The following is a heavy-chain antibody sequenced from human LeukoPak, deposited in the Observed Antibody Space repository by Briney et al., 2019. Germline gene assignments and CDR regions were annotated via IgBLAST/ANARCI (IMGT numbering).Heavy chain of an antibody. J-gene: IGHJ3*01. CDR1: GYTFTNCY. CDR2: INPGGGNT. CDR3: ARIRDGYNDAYDL. D-gene: IGHD5-24*01. Sequence: ASVKVSCKASGYTFTNCYIHWVRQAPGQVLEWMGLINPGGGNTNYAQNFQGRVTLTRDTSTSTVYMDLSSLRSEDTAIYYCARIRDGYNDAYDLWGQGTVVTVPS. V-gene: IGHV1-46*01.